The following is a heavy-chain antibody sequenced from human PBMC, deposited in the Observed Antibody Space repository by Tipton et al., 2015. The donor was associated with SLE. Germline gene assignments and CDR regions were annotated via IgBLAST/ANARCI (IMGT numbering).Heavy chain of an antibody. CDR1: GGSISSYY. D-gene: IGHD6-13*01. CDR3: ARGRGIAAGVYFQH. J-gene: IGHJ1*01. Sequence: TLSLTCTVSGGSISSYYWNWIRQPPGKGLEWIGYIYYSGSTNYNPSLKSRVTISLDTSKNQFSLKLSSVTAADTAAYYCARGRGIAAGVYFQHWGQGTLVTVSS. CDR2: IYYSGST. V-gene: IGHV4-59*01.